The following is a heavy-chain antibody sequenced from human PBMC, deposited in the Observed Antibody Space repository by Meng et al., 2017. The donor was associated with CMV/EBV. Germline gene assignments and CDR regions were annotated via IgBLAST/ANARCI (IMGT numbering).Heavy chain of an antibody. CDR2: ISAYNGNT. Sequence: VQLGEAGAEVKKPGASVKGSCKASGYTFTSYGISWVRQAPGQGLEWMGWISAYNGNTNYAQKLQGRVTMTTDTSTSTAYMELRSLRSDDTAVYYCATDILTHFDYWGQGTLVPSPQ. CDR1: GYTFTSYG. D-gene: IGHD3-9*01. CDR3: ATDILTHFDY. J-gene: IGHJ4*02. V-gene: IGHV1-18*01.